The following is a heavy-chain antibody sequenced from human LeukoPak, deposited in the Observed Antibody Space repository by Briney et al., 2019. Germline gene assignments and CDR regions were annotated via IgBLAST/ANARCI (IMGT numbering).Heavy chain of an antibody. J-gene: IGHJ4*02. CDR3: TRAPRGDSYGYFDY. CDR2: ISGYNGNT. D-gene: IGHD3-16*01. Sequence: ASVKVSCKASGYTFTSYGISWVRQAPGQGREWMGWISGYNGNTNYAQKLQGRVSMTTDTSTSTAYMDLRSLRSDDTAVYYCTRAPRGDSYGYFDYWGQGTLVTVSS. V-gene: IGHV1-18*01. CDR1: GYTFTSYG.